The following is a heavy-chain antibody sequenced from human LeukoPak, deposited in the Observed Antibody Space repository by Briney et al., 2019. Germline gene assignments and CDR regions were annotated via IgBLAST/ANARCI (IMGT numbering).Heavy chain of an antibody. Sequence: GGSLRLSCVGPGFSLSDYGIHWVRQAPGKGLEWVAVVSYDGGHKYYADSVKGRFTISRDTSSDTVSLQMNSLRVEDTALYYCARDRINMMVLGHDSGLDCWGQGTLVTASS. CDR3: ARDRINMMVLGHDSGLDC. CDR1: GFSLSDYG. V-gene: IGHV3-30*03. J-gene: IGHJ4*02. CDR2: VSYDGGHK. D-gene: IGHD3-22*01.